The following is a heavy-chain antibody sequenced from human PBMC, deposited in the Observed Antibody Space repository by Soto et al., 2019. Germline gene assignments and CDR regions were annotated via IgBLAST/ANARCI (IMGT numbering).Heavy chain of an antibody. V-gene: IGHV1-18*01. J-gene: IGHJ6*02. D-gene: IGHD1-26*01. CDR3: ARDRPFSGSYSDV. CDR1: GYTFTSYG. Sequence: QVQLVQSGAEVKKPGASVKVSCKASGYTFTSYGISWVRQAPGQGLEWMGWISAYNGNTNYAQKLQGRVTMTTDTSASTGYMEVRSLRSEDTAMYYCARDRPFSGSYSDVWGQGTTVTVSS. CDR2: ISAYNGNT.